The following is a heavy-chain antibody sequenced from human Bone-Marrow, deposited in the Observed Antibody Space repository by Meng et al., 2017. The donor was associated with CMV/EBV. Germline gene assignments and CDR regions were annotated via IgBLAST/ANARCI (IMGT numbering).Heavy chain of an antibody. Sequence: ESLKISCAASGFTFDEYGMSWVRQAPGKGLEWVSGINWIGGNTHYADSVKGRFTICRDNAKNSLYLQMNSLRGGDTGLYYCARATLPHYYDSSVDYVAFDYWGQGTLVTVSS. J-gene: IGHJ4*02. CDR1: GFTFDEYG. D-gene: IGHD3-22*01. V-gene: IGHV3-20*04. CDR3: ARATLPHYYDSSVDYVAFDY. CDR2: INWIGGNT.